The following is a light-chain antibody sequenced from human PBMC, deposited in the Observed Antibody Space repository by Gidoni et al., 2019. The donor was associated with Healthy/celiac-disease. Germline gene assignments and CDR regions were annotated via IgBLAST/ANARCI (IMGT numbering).Light chain of an antibody. CDR3: QQYGSSRT. Sequence: EIVLTQSPGTLSLSPGERATLSCRASQRVSSSYLAWYQQKHGQAPRLLIYGASSRATGIPDRFSGSGSGTDFTLTISRLEPEDFAVYYCQQYGSSRTFGQGTKVEIK. J-gene: IGKJ1*01. CDR1: QRVSSSY. CDR2: GAS. V-gene: IGKV3-20*01.